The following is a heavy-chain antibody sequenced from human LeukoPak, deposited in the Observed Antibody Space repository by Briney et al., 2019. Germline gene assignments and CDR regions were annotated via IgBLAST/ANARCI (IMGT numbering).Heavy chain of an antibody. CDR3: ARGDCSSTSCSYYYYGMDV. Sequence: SETLSLTCTVSGGSISSYYWSWIRQPPGKGLEWIGYIYYSGSTYYNPSLKSRVTISVDTSKNQFSLKLSSVTAADTAVYYCARGDCSSTSCSYYYYGMDVWGQGTTVTVSS. J-gene: IGHJ6*02. D-gene: IGHD2-2*01. CDR2: IYYSGST. V-gene: IGHV4-59*12. CDR1: GGSISSYY.